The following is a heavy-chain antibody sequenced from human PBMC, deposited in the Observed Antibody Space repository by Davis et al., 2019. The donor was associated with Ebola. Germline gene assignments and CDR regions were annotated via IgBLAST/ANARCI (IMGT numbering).Heavy chain of an antibody. Sequence: GESLKISCAASGFTFSSYSMNWVRQAPGKGLEWASSISSSSSYIYYADSVKGRFTISRDNAKNSLYLQMNSLRAEDTAVYYCAKMYGDFAHWGQGTLVTVSS. D-gene: IGHD4-17*01. CDR3: AKMYGDFAH. CDR1: GFTFSSYS. CDR2: ISSSSSYI. V-gene: IGHV3-21*01. J-gene: IGHJ4*02.